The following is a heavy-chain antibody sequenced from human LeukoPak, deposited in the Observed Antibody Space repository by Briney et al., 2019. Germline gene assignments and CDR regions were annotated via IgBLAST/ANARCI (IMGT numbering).Heavy chain of an antibody. CDR1: GFTFSNYA. CDR2: ISGSFIGT. Sequence: GGSLRLSCAASGFTFSNYAMSWVRQAPGKGLEWVSAISGSFIGTYYADSVKGRFTISRDISKNTLYLQMNSLRAEDTAVYYCTREAVAGYYYFDYWGQGTLVTVSS. V-gene: IGHV3-23*01. D-gene: IGHD6-19*01. CDR3: TREAVAGYYYFDY. J-gene: IGHJ4*02.